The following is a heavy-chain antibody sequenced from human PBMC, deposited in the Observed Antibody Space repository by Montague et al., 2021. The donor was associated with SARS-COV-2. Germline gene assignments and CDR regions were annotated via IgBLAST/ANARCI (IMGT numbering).Heavy chain of an antibody. J-gene: IGHJ2*01. D-gene: IGHD3-3*01. CDR3: ARESDYDFWSGYSPYWYFDL. CDR2: IYSGGST. V-gene: IGHV3-53*01. Sequence: SLRLSCAASGFTVSSNYISWVRQAPGKGLEWVSVIYSGGSTYYADSVKGRFTISRDNSKNTLYLQMNSLRAEDTAVYYCARESDYDFWSGYSPYWYFDLWGRGTLVTVSS. CDR1: GFTVSSNY.